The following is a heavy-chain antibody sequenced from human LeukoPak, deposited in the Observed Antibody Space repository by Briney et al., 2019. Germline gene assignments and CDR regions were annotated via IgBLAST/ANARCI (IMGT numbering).Heavy chain of an antibody. V-gene: IGHV1-69*01. J-gene: IGHJ4*02. D-gene: IGHD3-22*01. CDR1: GGTFSTYA. CDR2: VIPIFSTP. Sequence: SVKVSCKASGGTFSTYAINWVRQAPGQGLEWMGGVIPIFSTPNYAQNFQGRVTITADESTSTAYMELSSLRSEDTAVYYCARGPETTWNYDTSGYPYYFDYWGQGTLVTVSS. CDR3: ARGPETTWNYDTSGYPYYFDY.